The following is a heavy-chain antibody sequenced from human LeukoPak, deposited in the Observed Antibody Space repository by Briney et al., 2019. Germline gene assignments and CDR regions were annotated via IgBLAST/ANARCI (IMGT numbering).Heavy chain of an antibody. V-gene: IGHV1-69*01. CDR1: GGTFSSYA. J-gene: IGHJ5*02. Sequence: ASVKVSCKASGGTFSSYAISWVRQAPGQGLEWMGGIIPIFGTANYAQKFQGRVTITADESTSTAYMELSSLRSEDTAVYYCARALVRYVNYNWFDPWGQGTLVTVSS. CDR2: IIPIFGTA. D-gene: IGHD3-10*02. CDR3: ARALVRYVNYNWFDP.